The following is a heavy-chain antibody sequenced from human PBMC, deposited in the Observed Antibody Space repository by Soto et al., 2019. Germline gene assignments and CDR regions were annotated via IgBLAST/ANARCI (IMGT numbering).Heavy chain of an antibody. Sequence: ASGKVCCKASGYTFTNNYVTWVRQATGQGLEWMGWMNPGSGDTGYAQKFQGRVTMTRNISIATAYTELSSLRSEDTAIYYCARMASFGSLNWFDPWGQGTLVTVSS. V-gene: IGHV1-8*01. CDR1: GYTFTNNY. J-gene: IGHJ5*02. CDR3: ARMASFGSLNWFDP. CDR2: MNPGSGDT. D-gene: IGHD5-18*01.